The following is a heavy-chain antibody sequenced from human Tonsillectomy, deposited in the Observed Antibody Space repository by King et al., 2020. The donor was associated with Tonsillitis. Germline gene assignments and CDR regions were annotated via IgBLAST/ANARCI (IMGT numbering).Heavy chain of an antibody. D-gene: IGHD6-6*01. CDR2: ISNSGDMI. CDR3: ARDPPVYGSSSGDFDY. V-gene: IGHV3-11*01. CDR1: GFSFSDYY. J-gene: IGHJ4*02. Sequence: VQLVESGGGLVKPGGSLRLSCAASGFSFSDYYMNWIRQAPGKGLEGVSYISNSGDMIYYADSVKGRFTISRDNAKNSLYLQMNSLRAEDTATYYCARDPPVYGSSSGDFDYWGQGTLVTVSS.